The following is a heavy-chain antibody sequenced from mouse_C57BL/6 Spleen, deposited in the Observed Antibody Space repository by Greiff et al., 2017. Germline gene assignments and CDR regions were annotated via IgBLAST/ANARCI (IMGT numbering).Heavy chain of an antibody. CDR1: GYTFTSYW. Sequence: VQLQQPGAELVKPGASVKLSCKASGYTFTSYWMHWVKQRPGQGLEWIGMIHPNSGSTNYNEKFKSKATLTVDKSSSTAYMQLSSLTSEDSAVYYCARVGTVVAEDAMDYWGQGTSVTVSS. CDR2: IHPNSGST. J-gene: IGHJ4*01. CDR3: ARVGTVVAEDAMDY. D-gene: IGHD1-1*01. V-gene: IGHV1-64*01.